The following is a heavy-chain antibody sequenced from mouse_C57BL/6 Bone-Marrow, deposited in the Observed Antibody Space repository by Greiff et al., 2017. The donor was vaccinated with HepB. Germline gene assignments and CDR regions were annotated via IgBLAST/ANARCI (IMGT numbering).Heavy chain of an antibody. CDR1: GYTFTSYW. V-gene: IGHV1-72*01. CDR2: IDPNSGGT. CDR3: ARSETKGVGVFAY. Sequence: QVQLKQPGAELVKPGASVKLSCKASGYTFTSYWMHWVKQRPGRGLEWIGRIDPNSGGTKYNEKFKSKATLTVDKPSSTAYMQLSSLTSEDSAVYYCARSETKGVGVFAYWGQGTLVTVSA. J-gene: IGHJ3*01. D-gene: IGHD1-3*01.